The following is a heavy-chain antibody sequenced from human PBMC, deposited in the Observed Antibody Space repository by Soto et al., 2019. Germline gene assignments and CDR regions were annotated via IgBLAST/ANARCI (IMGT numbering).Heavy chain of an antibody. D-gene: IGHD2-15*01. J-gene: IGHJ4*02. V-gene: IGHV3-30-3*01. CDR3: ARAKDIVVVVAAISDY. Sequence: QVQLVESGGGVVQPGRSLRLSCAASGFTFSSYAMHWVRQAPGKGLEWVAVISYDGSNKYYADSVKGRFTISRDNSKNTLYLQMNSLRAEDTAVYYCARAKDIVVVVAAISDYWGPGTLVTVSS. CDR1: GFTFSSYA. CDR2: ISYDGSNK.